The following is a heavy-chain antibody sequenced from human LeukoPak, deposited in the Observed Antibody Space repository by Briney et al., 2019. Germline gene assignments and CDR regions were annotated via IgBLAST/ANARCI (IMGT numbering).Heavy chain of an antibody. J-gene: IGHJ4*02. V-gene: IGHV1-69*13. CDR3: ARLTAMARRDDY. D-gene: IGHD5-18*01. CDR1: GGTFSSYA. CDR2: INPIFGTA. Sequence: GASVKVSCKASGGTFSSYAISWVRQAPGQGLEWMGGINPIFGTANYAQKFQGRVTITADESTSTAYMELSSLRSKDTAVYYCARLTAMARRDDYWGQGTLVTVSS.